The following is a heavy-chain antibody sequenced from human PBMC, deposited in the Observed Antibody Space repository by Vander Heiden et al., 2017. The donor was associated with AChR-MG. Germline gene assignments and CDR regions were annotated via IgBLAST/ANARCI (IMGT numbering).Heavy chain of an antibody. CDR1: GGSISSYY. Sequence: QVQLQESGPGLVKPSETLSLTCTVPGGSISSYYWSWIRQPPGKGLEWIGYIYYSGRTNYNPSLKSRVTISVDTSKNQFSLKLRSVTAADTAVYYCAKSQRGGATINFDYWGQGTLVTVSS. CDR3: AKSQRGGATINFDY. V-gene: IGHV4-59*01. CDR2: IYYSGRT. D-gene: IGHD1-26*01. J-gene: IGHJ4*02.